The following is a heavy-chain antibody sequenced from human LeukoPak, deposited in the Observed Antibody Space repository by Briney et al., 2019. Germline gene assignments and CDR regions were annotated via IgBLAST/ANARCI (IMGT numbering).Heavy chain of an antibody. CDR1: GYTFAING. J-gene: IGHJ4*02. D-gene: IGHD2-2*01. V-gene: IGHV1-18*01. CDR3: ARDHQYDFDY. CDR2: IGAYNGNT. Sequence: ASVKVSCKASGYTFAINGISWVRQAPGHGLEWMGWIGAYNGNTNYAQKYQGRVTMTTDTSTSTAYMELRSLRSDDTAVYFCARDHQYDFDYWGQGTLVTVSS.